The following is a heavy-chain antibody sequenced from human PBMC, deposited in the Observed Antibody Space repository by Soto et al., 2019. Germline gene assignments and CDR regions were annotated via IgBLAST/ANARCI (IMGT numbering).Heavy chain of an antibody. J-gene: IGHJ4*02. CDR2: SRNRVNNFST. CDR1: AVSEFSFSDQY. V-gene: IGHV3-72*01. Sequence: PGGSLRLSCTVSAVSEFSFSDQYMDWVRQAPGKGLEWVGRSRNRVNNFSTAYAASVQGRFTISRDESKNTVYLQMHSLKTDDPAVYYCSRVDPRAKSPDYWGQGTLVTVSS. D-gene: IGHD2-15*01. CDR3: SRVDPRAKSPDY.